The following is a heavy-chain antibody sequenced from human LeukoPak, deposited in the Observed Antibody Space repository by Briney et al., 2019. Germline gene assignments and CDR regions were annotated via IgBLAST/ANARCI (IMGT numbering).Heavy chain of an antibody. CDR1: GYPFTKYY. CDR2: LNPNTGGT. CDR3: AKSWAGTTVFWWFDP. V-gene: IGHV1-2*02. Sequence: ASVKVSCKASGYPFTKYYIHWVRQAPGHGLQWMGWLNPNTGGTRYARSFEGRVTMTRDTSIDTAYMDLSGLTSDDTATYYCAKSWAGTTVFWWFDPWGQGTVVTVS. D-gene: IGHD1-7*01. J-gene: IGHJ5*02.